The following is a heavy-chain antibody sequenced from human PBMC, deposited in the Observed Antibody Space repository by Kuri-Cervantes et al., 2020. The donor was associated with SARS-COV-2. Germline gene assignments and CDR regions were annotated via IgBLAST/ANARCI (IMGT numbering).Heavy chain of an antibody. CDR3: ARANVVVPAAMGFDP. J-gene: IGHJ5*02. D-gene: IGHD2-2*01. Sequence: GGSLRLSCAASGFTFSDYYMSWIRQAPGKGLEWASYISSSGSTIYYADSVKGRFTISRDNAKNSLYLQMNSLRAEDTAVYYCARANVVVPAAMGFDPWGQGTLVTSPQ. CDR2: ISSSGSTI. V-gene: IGHV3-11*04. CDR1: GFTFSDYY.